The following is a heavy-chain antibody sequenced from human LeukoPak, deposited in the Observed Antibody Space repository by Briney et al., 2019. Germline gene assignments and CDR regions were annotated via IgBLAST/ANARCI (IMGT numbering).Heavy chain of an antibody. J-gene: IGHJ6*03. CDR3: ARSGLRFLGYYYYYMDV. CDR1: GFTFSSYW. D-gene: IGHD3-3*01. Sequence: GGSLRLSCAASGFTFSSYWMSWVRQAPGKGLEWVANIKQDGSEKYYVDSVKGRFTISRDNAKNSLYLQMNSLRAEDTALYYCARSGLRFLGYYYYYMDVWGKGTTVTVSS. V-gene: IGHV3-7*03. CDR2: IKQDGSEK.